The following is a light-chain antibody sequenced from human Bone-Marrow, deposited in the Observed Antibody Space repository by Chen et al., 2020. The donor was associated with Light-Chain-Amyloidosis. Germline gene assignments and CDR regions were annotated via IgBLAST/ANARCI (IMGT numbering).Light chain of an antibody. V-gene: IGLV3-25*03. J-gene: IGLJ2*01. Sequence: SYELTQPPSVSVSPGQTARITCSGDDLPTKYAYWYQQKPGQAPVLVIHRDTERPSGISERFSGYSSGTTAMLTISGVQAADEADYHCQSADSSGTYEVIFGGGTKLTVL. CDR2: RDT. CDR1: DLPTKY. CDR3: QSADSSGTYEVI.